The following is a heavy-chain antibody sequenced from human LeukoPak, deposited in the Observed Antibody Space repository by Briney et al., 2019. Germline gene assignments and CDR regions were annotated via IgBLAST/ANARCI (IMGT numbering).Heavy chain of an antibody. V-gene: IGHV1-58*02. CDR3: AAMRFGEQPLDY. D-gene: IGHD3-10*01. J-gene: IGHJ4*02. Sequence: SVKVSCKASGFTFTSSAMQWVRQARGQRLEWIGWIVVGSGNTNYAQKFQERVTITRDMSTSTAYMELSSLRSEDTAVYYCAAMRFGEQPLDYWGQGTLVTVSS. CDR2: IVVGSGNT. CDR1: GFTFTSSA.